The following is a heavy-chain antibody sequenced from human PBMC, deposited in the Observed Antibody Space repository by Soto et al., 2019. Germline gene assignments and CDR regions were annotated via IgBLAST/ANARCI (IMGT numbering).Heavy chain of an antibody. CDR3: AKGLDYYYGMDV. CDR2: TSYDGSNK. V-gene: IGHV3-30*18. Sequence: QVQLVESGGGVVQPGRFLRLSCAASGFTFSSYGMHWVRQAPGKGLEWVAVTSYDGSNKYYEDSVKGRFTISRDNSKNTLYLQMNSLRAEDTAVYYCAKGLDYYYGMDVWGQGTTVTVSS. CDR1: GFTFSSYG. J-gene: IGHJ6*01.